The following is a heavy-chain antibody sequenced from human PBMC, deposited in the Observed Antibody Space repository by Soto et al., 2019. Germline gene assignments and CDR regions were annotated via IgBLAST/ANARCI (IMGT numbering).Heavy chain of an antibody. V-gene: IGHV3-74*01. J-gene: IGHJ4*02. CDR3: GSVFEY. CDR1: GFTFTNYW. Sequence: EVQLVESGGGLVQSGGSLRLSCAASGFTFTNYWMHWVRQAPGKGLVWVSRIDNDGGGTSYADSVKDRFTISRDNAKNTLYLQMNSLRPEDTDIYYCGSVFEYWGQGILVTVSS. CDR2: IDNDGGGT.